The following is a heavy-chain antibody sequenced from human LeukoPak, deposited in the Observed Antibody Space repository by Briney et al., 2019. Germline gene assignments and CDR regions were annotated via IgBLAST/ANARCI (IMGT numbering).Heavy chain of an antibody. CDR1: GYTFTSYY. CDR2: LNPSGGST. Sequence: GASVKVSCKASGYTFTSYYMHWVRQAPGQGLEWMGILNPSGGSTRYAQKFQGRVTMTRDTSTSTVYMELSSLSSEDTAVYYCARDLYGGNSEVDYWGQGTLVTVSS. V-gene: IGHV1-46*01. J-gene: IGHJ4*02. D-gene: IGHD4-23*01. CDR3: ARDLYGGNSEVDY.